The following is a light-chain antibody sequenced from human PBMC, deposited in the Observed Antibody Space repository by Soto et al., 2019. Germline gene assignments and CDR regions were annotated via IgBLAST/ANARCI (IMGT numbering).Light chain of an antibody. Sequence: DIQMTQSPSTLSGSVGEGVSITCRASQTISSWLSWYQQKPGKAPKLLIYDTSNLESGVPPRFSGGGGGTDFTLTISSLQPEDFASYYCQQIYTIPLTFGGGTKVDIK. CDR1: QTISSW. CDR2: DTS. V-gene: IGKV1-5*01. CDR3: QQIYTIPLT. J-gene: IGKJ4*01.